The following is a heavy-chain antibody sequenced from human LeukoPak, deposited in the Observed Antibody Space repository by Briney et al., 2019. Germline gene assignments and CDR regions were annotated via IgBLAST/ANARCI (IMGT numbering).Heavy chain of an antibody. Sequence: ASVKVSCKASGYTFTSYGISWVRQAPGQGLEWMGWISAYNGNTNYAQKLQGRVTMTTDTSTSTAYMELRSLRSDDTAVYYCASGLHCSSTSCYLGYCYYGMDVWGQGTTVTVSS. V-gene: IGHV1-18*01. D-gene: IGHD2-2*01. CDR3: ASGLHCSSTSCYLGYCYYGMDV. CDR2: ISAYNGNT. CDR1: GYTFTSYG. J-gene: IGHJ6*02.